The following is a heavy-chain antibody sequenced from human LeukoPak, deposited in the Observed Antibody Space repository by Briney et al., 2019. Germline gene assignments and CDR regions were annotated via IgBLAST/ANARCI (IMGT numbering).Heavy chain of an antibody. J-gene: IGHJ4*02. Sequence: PGGSLRLSCAASGFTFSSYAMSWVRQAPGKGLEWVSAISGSGGSIYYADSVKGRFTISRDNSKNTLYLQMNSLRAEDTAVYYCAKVVLGGWYFDYWGQGTLVTVSS. CDR2: ISGSGGSI. V-gene: IGHV3-23*01. CDR1: GFTFSSYA. CDR3: AKVVLGGWYFDY. D-gene: IGHD6-19*01.